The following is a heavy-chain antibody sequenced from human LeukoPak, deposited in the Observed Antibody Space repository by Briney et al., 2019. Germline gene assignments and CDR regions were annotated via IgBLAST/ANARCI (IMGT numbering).Heavy chain of an antibody. V-gene: IGHV4-30-4*07. J-gene: IGHJ6*03. CDR3: ARSQSHYYYYMDV. Sequence: SETLSLTCAVSGGSISSGGYSWSWIRQPPGKGLEWIGYIYYSGSTYYNPSLKSRVTISVDTSKNQFSLKLSSVTAADTAVYYCARSQSHYYYYMDVWGKGTTVTVSS. CDR2: IYYSGST. CDR1: GGSISSGGYS.